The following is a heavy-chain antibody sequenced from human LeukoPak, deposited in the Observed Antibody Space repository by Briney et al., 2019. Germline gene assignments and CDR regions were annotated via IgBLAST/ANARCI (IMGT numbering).Heavy chain of an antibody. CDR3: ARADHYYDSSGYPLGDI. CDR1: GYTFTGYY. V-gene: IGHV1-46*01. Sequence: ASVKVSCKASGYTFTGYYMHWVRQAPGQGLEWMGIINPSGGSTSYAQKFQGRVTMTRDTSTSTVYMELSSLRSEDTAVYYCARADHYYDSSGYPLGDIWGQGTMVTVSS. J-gene: IGHJ3*02. D-gene: IGHD3-22*01. CDR2: INPSGGST.